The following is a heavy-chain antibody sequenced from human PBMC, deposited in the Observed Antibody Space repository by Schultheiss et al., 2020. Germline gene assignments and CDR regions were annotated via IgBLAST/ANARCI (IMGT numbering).Heavy chain of an antibody. Sequence: SETLSLTCTVSGGSISSYYWSWIRQPPGKVLEWIGYIYYSGSTNYNPSLKSRVTISVDTSKSQFSLKLSSVTAADTAVYNCARTNYYGSGTYGDWFDPWGQGTLVTVSS. V-gene: IGHV4-59*01. D-gene: IGHD3-10*01. CDR1: GGSISSYY. CDR3: ARTNYYGSGTYGDWFDP. J-gene: IGHJ5*02. CDR2: IYYSGST.